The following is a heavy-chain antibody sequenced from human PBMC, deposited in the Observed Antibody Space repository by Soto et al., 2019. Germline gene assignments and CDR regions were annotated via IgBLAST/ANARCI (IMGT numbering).Heavy chain of an antibody. D-gene: IGHD3-22*01. CDR2: ISYDGSNK. Sequence: TGGSLRLSCAASGFTFSSYAMHWVRQAPGKGLEWVAVISYDGSNKYYADSVKGRFTISRDNSKNTLYLQMNSLRAEDTAVYYCARASLSYYDSSGYPGWFDPWGQGTLVTVSS. CDR1: GFTFSSYA. J-gene: IGHJ5*02. V-gene: IGHV3-30-3*01. CDR3: ARASLSYYDSSGYPGWFDP.